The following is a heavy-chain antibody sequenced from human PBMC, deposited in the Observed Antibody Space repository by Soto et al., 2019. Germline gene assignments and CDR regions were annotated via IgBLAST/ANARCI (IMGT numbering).Heavy chain of an antibody. J-gene: IGHJ3*02. Sequence: QVQLQESGPGLVKPSQTLSLTCTVSGGSISSGGYYWSWIRQHPGKGLEWIGYIYYSGSTYYNPSLTSRVTISVDTSKNQFSLKLSSGTAADTAVYYCASRSSMRAAIPFDIWGQGTMVTVSS. CDR2: IYYSGST. D-gene: IGHD2-15*01. CDR3: ASRSSMRAAIPFDI. CDR1: GGSISSGGYY. V-gene: IGHV4-31*03.